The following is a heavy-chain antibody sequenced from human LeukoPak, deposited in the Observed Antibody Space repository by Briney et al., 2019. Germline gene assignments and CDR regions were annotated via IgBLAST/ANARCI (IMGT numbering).Heavy chain of an antibody. CDR1: GYIFSDYW. J-gene: IGHJ4*02. CDR3: ARVGAPGGLRPYHYCY. V-gene: IGHV1-2*02. CDR2: IDPASGIT. Sequence: ASVKVSCKASGYIFSDYWIHWVRQAPGRGLECLGWIDPASGITNQPQKFQGRITVTRDTSASTVYMDLTGLTTDDTALYYCARVGAPGGLRPYHYCYWGQGTLVTVSS. D-gene: IGHD3-16*01.